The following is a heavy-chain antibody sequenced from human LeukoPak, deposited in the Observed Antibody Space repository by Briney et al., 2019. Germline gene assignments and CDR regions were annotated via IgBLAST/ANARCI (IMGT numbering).Heavy chain of an antibody. V-gene: IGHV1-46*01. J-gene: IGHJ3*02. CDR2: INASGGST. D-gene: IGHD3-22*01. Sequence: GASVKVSCKASGYTFTSYYMHWVRQAPGQGLEWMGIINASGGSTSYAQKFQGRVTMTRDTSTSTVYMELSSLRSEDTAVYYCARVGANYYDSSGYYYTGSRAFGIWGQGTMVTVSS. CDR3: ARVGANYYDSSGYYYTGSRAFGI. CDR1: GYTFTSYY.